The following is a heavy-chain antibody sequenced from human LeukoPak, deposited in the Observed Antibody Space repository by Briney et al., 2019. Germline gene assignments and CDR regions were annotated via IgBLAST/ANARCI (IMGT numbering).Heavy chain of an antibody. CDR3: ARVRKQLGYAFDI. J-gene: IGHJ3*02. CDR1: GATISSSSYY. Sequence: SETLSLTCIVSGATISSSSYYWGWIRQPPGKGLEWIGNIYYSGSTYNNPSLKSRVTISVDTSKNQFSLKLSSVTAADTAVYYCARVRKQLGYAFDIWGQGTMVTVSS. CDR2: IYYSGST. D-gene: IGHD6-13*01. V-gene: IGHV4-39*07.